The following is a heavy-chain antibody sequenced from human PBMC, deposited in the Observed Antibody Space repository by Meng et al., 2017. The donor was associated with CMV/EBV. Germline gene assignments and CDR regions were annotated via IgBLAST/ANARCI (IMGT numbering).Heavy chain of an antibody. CDR2: INPNSGGT. CDR1: GYTFTGYY. Sequence: GYTFTGYYRHWVRQAPGQGLEWMGWINPNSGGTNYAQKFQGRVTMTRDTSISTAYMELSRLRSDDTAVYYCARDRGYYGSGSYQFDPWGQGTLVTVSS. D-gene: IGHD3-10*01. J-gene: IGHJ5*02. CDR3: ARDRGYYGSGSYQFDP. V-gene: IGHV1-2*02.